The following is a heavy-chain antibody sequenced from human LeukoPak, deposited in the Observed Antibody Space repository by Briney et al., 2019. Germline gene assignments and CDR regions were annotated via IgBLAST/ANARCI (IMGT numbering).Heavy chain of an antibody. CDR3: ARLYCSSTSCRMNWFDP. J-gene: IGHJ5*02. CDR2: IYYSGST. CDR1: GGSFSSYY. D-gene: IGHD2-2*01. V-gene: IGHV4-59*01. Sequence: SETLSLTCAVYGGSFSSYYWSWIRQPPGKGLEWIGYIYYSGSTNYNPSLKSRVTISVDTSKNQFSLKLSSVTAADTAVYYCARLYCSSTSCRMNWFDPWGQGTLVTVSS.